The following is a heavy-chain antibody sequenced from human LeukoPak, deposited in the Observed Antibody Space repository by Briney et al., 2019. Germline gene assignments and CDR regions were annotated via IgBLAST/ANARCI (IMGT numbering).Heavy chain of an antibody. V-gene: IGHV3-30*18. CDR3: AKEKAIATINYGLDV. CDR2: IAYDGSNK. Sequence: GRSLRLSCAASGFIFDTYGMLWVRQAPGKGLEWVAVIAYDGSNKVYADSVKGRFTISRDNSKNTLYLQMNSPRGEDTAVYYCAKEKAIATINYGLDVWGQGTTVTVSS. CDR1: GFIFDTYG. J-gene: IGHJ6*02. D-gene: IGHD1-1*01.